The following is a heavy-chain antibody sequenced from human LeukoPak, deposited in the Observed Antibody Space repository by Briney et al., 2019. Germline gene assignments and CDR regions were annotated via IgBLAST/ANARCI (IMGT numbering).Heavy chain of an antibody. CDR3: ARDHSAYYYDSSGYYR. CDR1: GFTFSSYW. J-gene: IGHJ4*02. CDR2: IKQDGSEK. V-gene: IGHV3-7*01. D-gene: IGHD3-22*01. Sequence: SGGSLRLSCAASGFTFSSYWMLWVRQAPGKGLEWVASIKQDGSEKYYVDSMKGRFTISRDNAKNSLYLQMNSLRAEDTAVYYCARDHSAYYYDSSGYYRWGQGTLVTVSS.